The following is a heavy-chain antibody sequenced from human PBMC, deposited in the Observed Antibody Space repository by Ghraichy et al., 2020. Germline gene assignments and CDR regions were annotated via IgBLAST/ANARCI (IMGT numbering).Heavy chain of an antibody. CDR2: INTDGSSS. CDR1: GFTFSSYW. CDR3: GRAGYTIGVDF. V-gene: IGHV3-74*01. J-gene: IGHJ4*02. D-gene: IGHD5-18*01. Sequence: GGSLRLSCAASGFTFSSYWMHWVRQAPGKGLVWVSPINTDGSSSYYADSVKGRFTISRDNAKNTLYLQMNSLRAEDTAVYYCGRAGYTIGVDFWSQGTLVTVYS.